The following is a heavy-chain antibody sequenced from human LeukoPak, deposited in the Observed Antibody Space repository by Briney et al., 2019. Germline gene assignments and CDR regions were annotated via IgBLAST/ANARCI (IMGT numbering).Heavy chain of an antibody. Sequence: GGSLRLSCEASGFTFDDYAMHWVRQAPGKGLEWVSGISWNSGSIGYADSVKGRFTISRDNAKNSLYLQMNSLRAEDTALYYCALEPKPAYDILTGYQRLLYFDYWGQGTLVTVSS. CDR2: ISWNSGSI. D-gene: IGHD3-9*01. CDR1: GFTFDDYA. J-gene: IGHJ4*02. V-gene: IGHV3-9*01. CDR3: ALEPKPAYDILTGYQRLLYFDY.